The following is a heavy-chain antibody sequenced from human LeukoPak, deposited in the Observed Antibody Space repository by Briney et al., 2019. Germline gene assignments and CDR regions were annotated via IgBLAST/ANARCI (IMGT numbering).Heavy chain of an antibody. D-gene: IGHD1-26*01. J-gene: IGHJ4*02. V-gene: IGHV4-59*08. Sequence: SETLSLTCTVFGGSTTNNYWSWIRQTPENGLEWIAYIHYGGSINYNPSLRSRATISLDTSRNQVSLTLTSVTGADTGVYYCARRASGSYPDYFDFWGQGTPVIASS. CDR2: IHYGGSI. CDR3: ARRASGSYPDYFDF. CDR1: GGSTTNNY.